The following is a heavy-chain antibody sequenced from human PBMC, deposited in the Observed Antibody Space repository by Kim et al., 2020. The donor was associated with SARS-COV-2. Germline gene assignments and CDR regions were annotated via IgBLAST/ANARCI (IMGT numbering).Heavy chain of an antibody. D-gene: IGHD6-13*01. J-gene: IGHJ4*02. CDR3: ARDQGSSWFRVDY. V-gene: IGHV1-2*02. Sequence: AQKFQGRVTMTRDTSISTAYMELSRLRSDDTAVYYCARDQGSSWFRVDYWGQGTLVTVSS.